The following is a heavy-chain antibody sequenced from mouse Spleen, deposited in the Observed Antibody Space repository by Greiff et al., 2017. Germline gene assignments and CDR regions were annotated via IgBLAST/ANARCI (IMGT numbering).Heavy chain of an antibody. CDR1: GFTFSDYY. V-gene: IGHV5-12*02. CDR3: ARQGDWGAMDY. J-gene: IGHJ4*01. CDR2: ISNGGGST. Sequence: EVQGVESGGGLVQPGGSLKLSCATSGFTFSDYYMYWVRQPPEKRLEWVAYISNGGGSTYYPDTVKGRFTISRDNAKNTLYLQMSRLKSEDTAMYYCARQGDWGAMDYWGQGTSVTVSS.